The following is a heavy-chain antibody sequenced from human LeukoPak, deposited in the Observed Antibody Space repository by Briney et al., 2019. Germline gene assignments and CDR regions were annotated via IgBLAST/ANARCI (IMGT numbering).Heavy chain of an antibody. D-gene: IGHD5-12*01. CDR3: ARVLPIVATTSRRGYYYYGMDV. Sequence: GASVKVSCKASGYTFTSYAMNWVRQAPGQGLEWMGWINTNTGNPTYAQGFTGRFVFSLDTSVSTAYLQISSLKAEDTAVYYRARVLPIVATTSRRGYYYYGMDVWGQGTTVTVSS. CDR2: INTNTGNP. J-gene: IGHJ6*02. CDR1: GYTFTSYA. V-gene: IGHV7-4-1*02.